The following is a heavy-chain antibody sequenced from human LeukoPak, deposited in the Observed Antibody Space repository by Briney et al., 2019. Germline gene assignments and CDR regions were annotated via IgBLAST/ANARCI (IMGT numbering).Heavy chain of an antibody. CDR2: INDNGGTT. D-gene: IGHD1-26*01. V-gene: IGHV3-64D*06. J-gene: IGHJ4*02. CDR3: VKDLSGSWVFDH. CDR1: GFTFSRCA. Sequence: PGGSLRLSCSASGFTFSRCAMHWVRQAPGKGLEYVSGINDNGGTTHYADSVRGRFTISRDNSKSMVFLLMTNLRPEDTAVYVCVKDLSGSWVFDHWGQGTLVTVSS.